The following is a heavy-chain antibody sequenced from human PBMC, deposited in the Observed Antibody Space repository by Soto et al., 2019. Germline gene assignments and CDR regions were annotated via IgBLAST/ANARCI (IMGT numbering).Heavy chain of an antibody. CDR1: GFTFSSYS. CDR2: ISSSSSYI. CDR3: ARGGSSSSYYYYGMDV. D-gene: IGHD6-6*01. J-gene: IGHJ6*02. Sequence: PGGSLRLSCAASGFTFSSYSMNWVRQAPGKGLEWVSSISSSSSYIYYADSVKGRFTISRDNAKNSLYLQMNSLRAEDTAVYYCARGGSSSSYYYYGMDVWDQGTTVTVSS. V-gene: IGHV3-21*01.